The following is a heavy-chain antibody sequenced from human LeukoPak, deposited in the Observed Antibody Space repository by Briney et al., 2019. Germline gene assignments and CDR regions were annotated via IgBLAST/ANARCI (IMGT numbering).Heavy chain of an antibody. CDR1: GFTFSSYA. V-gene: IGHV3-23*01. CDR2: ISGSGGST. D-gene: IGHD3-10*01. CDR3: AKDMLGYYYGSGSYYNWYYYYGMDV. J-gene: IGHJ6*02. Sequence: PGGSLRLSCAASGFTFSSYAMSWVRQAPVKGLEWVSGISGSGGSTYYADSVKGRFTISRDNAKNSLYLQMNSLRAEDTALYYCAKDMLGYYYGSGSYYNWYYYYGMDVWGQGTTVTVSS.